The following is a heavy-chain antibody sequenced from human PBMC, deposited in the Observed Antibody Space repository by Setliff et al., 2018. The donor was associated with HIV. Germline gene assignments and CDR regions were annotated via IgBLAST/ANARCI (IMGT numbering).Heavy chain of an antibody. V-gene: IGHV3-15*01. CDR1: GFTFSFSTVW. J-gene: IGHJ3*01. Sequence: GGSLRLSCAASGFTFSFSTVWMTWVRQAPGKGLEWVGRIKSKAASGTTDYAAPVKGRFTVSRDDSKNTLYLQMNSLKTEDTAVYYCTTLNQKKAFDFWGQGTMVTVS. CDR2: IKSKAASGTT. CDR3: TTLNQKKAFDF.